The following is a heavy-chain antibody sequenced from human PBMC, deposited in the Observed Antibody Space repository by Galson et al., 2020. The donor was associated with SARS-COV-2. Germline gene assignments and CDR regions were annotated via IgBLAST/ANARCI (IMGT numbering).Heavy chain of an antibody. D-gene: IGHD4-17*01. CDR3: ATNSGVTTGHPEYFNH. Sequence: KISCKVSGGSFSTYAISWVRQAPGQGLEWMGGIIPIFGPPNYAQKFQGRVTITADESTSTAYMDLNSLRSEDTALYYCATNSGVTTGHPEYFNHWGQGSLVTVSP. CDR2: IIPIFGPP. J-gene: IGHJ1*01. CDR1: GGSFSTYA. V-gene: IGHV1-69*01.